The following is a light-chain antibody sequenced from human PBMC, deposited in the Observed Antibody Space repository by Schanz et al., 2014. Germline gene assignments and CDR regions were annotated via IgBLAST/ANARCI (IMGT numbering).Light chain of an antibody. Sequence: EIVLTQSPATLSLSPGERATLSCRASENVNTNLAWYQQRPGQAPTLLIFDASNRASGIPARFSGSGSGTDFTLSISSLEPEDFAVYYCLQRFSWQLTFGRGTRVDI. J-gene: IGKJ4*01. CDR3: LQRFSWQLT. CDR2: DAS. V-gene: IGKV3-11*01. CDR1: ENVNTN.